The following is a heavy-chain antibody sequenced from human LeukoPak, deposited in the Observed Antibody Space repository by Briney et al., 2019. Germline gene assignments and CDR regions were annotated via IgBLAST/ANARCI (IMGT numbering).Heavy chain of an antibody. J-gene: IGHJ4*02. V-gene: IGHV4-61*02. CDR1: GGSISSGSYY. Sequence: SETLSLTCTVSGGSISSGSYYWRWIRQPAGKGLEWIGRIYTSGSTNYNPSLKSRVTISVDTSKNRFSLKLSSVTAADTAVYYCAREGYPPPLRYSGYDPLDYWGQGTLVTVSS. D-gene: IGHD5-12*01. CDR2: IYTSGST. CDR3: AREGYPPPLRYSGYDPLDY.